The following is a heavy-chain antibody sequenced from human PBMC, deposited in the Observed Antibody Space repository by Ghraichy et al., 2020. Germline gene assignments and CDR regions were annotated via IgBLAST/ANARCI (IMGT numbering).Heavy chain of an antibody. CDR2: ISGSGGST. Sequence: GGSLRLSCAASGFTFSSYAMSWVRQAPGKGLEWVSAISGSGGSTYYADSVKGRFTISRDNSKNTLYLQMNSLRAEDTAVYYCAKVEGYGDYCYYYYGMDVWGQGTTVTISS. CDR3: AKVEGYGDYCYYYYGMDV. J-gene: IGHJ6*02. CDR1: GFTFSSYA. V-gene: IGHV3-23*01. D-gene: IGHD4-17*01.